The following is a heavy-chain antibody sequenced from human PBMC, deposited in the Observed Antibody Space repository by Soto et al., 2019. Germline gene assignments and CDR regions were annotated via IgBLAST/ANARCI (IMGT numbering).Heavy chain of an antibody. Sequence: QVQLQESGPGLVKPSQTLSLTCTVSGGSISSGGYYWSWIRQHPGKGLEWIGYIYYSGSTYYNPSRKSRVTISVGTSKNQVSLKLSSVTAADTAVYYCARWTLGRDRDRYYFDYWGQGTLVTVSS. CDR3: ARWTLGRDRDRYYFDY. CDR2: IYYSGST. J-gene: IGHJ4*02. V-gene: IGHV4-31*03. CDR1: GGSISSGGYY. D-gene: IGHD3-16*01.